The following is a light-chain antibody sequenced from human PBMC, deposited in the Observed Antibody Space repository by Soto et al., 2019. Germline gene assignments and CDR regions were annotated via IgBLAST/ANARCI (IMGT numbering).Light chain of an antibody. Sequence: DIQMTQSPSSLSASVGDRVTITCQASQDIRNYLNWYVQRPGKAPKLLTFDAANLETGVPSRFSGSGSGTDFTFTISTLQPEDFGTYFCQQYGNLPITFGQGTRLEIK. J-gene: IGKJ5*01. CDR3: QQYGNLPIT. V-gene: IGKV1-33*01. CDR1: QDIRNY. CDR2: DAA.